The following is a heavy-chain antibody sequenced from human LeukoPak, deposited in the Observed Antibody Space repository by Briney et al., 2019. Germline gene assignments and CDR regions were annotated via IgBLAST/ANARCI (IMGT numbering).Heavy chain of an antibody. V-gene: IGHV2-5*02. Sequence: CGPTLVKPTQTLTLTCTISGVSLSTRGVGVDWIRQPPGKALECLALIYWDDDKRYSPSLKSRLTIPKDTSKNQVVLTMTNMDPVDTATYFCGRHYGSGSYYNPIDYWGQGTLVTVSS. CDR1: GVSLSTRGVG. J-gene: IGHJ4*02. CDR3: GRHYGSGSYYNPIDY. CDR2: IYWDDDK. D-gene: IGHD3-10*01.